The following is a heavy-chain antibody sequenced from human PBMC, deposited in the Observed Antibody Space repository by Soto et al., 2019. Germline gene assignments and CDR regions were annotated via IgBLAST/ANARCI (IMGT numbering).Heavy chain of an antibody. CDR2: IHSDGSST. D-gene: IGHD1-26*01. CDR1: GFTFSYYW. V-gene: IGHV3-74*01. J-gene: IGHJ3*01. CDR3: ARGDRGVFDL. Sequence: EVQLVESGGGLVQPGESLRLSCAASGFTFSYYWMHWVRQAPGKGLVWVSRIHSDGSSTTYADSVKGRFSISRDNARNTVYLQMNSLRAEDTAVYYCARGDRGVFDLWGQGTVLTVSS.